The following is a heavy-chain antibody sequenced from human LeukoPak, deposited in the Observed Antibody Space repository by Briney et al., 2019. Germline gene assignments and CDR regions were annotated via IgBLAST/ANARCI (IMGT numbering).Heavy chain of an antibody. V-gene: IGHV4-39*07. J-gene: IGHJ4*02. CDR2: IYYSGST. CDR3: ARKSGSYSFDY. D-gene: IGHD1-26*01. CDR1: GGSISSYY. Sequence: SETLSLTCTVSGGSISSYYWGWIRQPPGKGLEWIGSIYYSGSTYYNPSLKSRVTISVDTSKNQFSLKLSSVTAADTAVYYCARKSGSYSFDYWGQGTLVTVSS.